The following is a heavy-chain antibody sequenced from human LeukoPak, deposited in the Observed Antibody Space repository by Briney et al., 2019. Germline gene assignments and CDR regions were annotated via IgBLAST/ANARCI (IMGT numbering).Heavy chain of an antibody. CDR1: GYTFTSYG. Sequence: GASVKVSCKASGYTFTSYGISWVRQAPGQGLEWMGWISAYNGNTNYAQKLQGGVTMTTDTSTSTAYMELRSLRSDDTAVYYCARDQGITMVRGVIIHEYFQHWGQGTLVTVSS. CDR3: ARDQGITMVRGVIIHEYFQH. CDR2: ISAYNGNT. V-gene: IGHV1-18*04. J-gene: IGHJ1*01. D-gene: IGHD3-10*01.